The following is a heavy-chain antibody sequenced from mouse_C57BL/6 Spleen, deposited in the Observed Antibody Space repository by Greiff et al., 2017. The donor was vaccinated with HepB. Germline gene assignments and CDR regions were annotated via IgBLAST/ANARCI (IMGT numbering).Heavy chain of an antibody. V-gene: IGHV5-9*01. CDR3: ARGGTTVVAGETYFDY. Sequence: EVQVVESGGGLVKPGGSLKLSCAASGFTFSSYTMSWVRQTPEKRLEWVATLSGGGGNTYYPDSVKGRFTISRDNAKNTLYLQMSSLRSEDTAWYYCARGGTTVVAGETYFDYWGQGTTLTVSS. D-gene: IGHD1-1*01. J-gene: IGHJ2*01. CDR1: GFTFSSYT. CDR2: LSGGGGNT.